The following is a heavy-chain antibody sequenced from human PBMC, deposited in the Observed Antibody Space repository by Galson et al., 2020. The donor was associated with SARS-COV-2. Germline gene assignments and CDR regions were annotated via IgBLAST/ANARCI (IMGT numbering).Heavy chain of an antibody. CDR2: IYTSGST. V-gene: IGHV4-61*02. CDR1: GGSISSGSYY. Sequence: SETLSLTCTVSGGSISSGSYYWSWIRQPAGKGLEWIGRIYTSGSTNYNPSLKSRVTISVDTSKNQFSLKLSSVTAADTAVYYCARAGKLMITFGGVSGVNAFDIWGQGTMVTVSS. J-gene: IGHJ3*02. D-gene: IGHD3-16*01. CDR3: ARAGKLMITFGGVSGVNAFDI.